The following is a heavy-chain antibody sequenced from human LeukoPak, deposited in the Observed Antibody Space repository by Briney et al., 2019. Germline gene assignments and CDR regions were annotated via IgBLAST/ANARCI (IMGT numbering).Heavy chain of an antibody. J-gene: IGHJ4*02. CDR2: ISSSSSYI. D-gene: IGHD3-3*01. Sequence: GGSLRLSCAASGFTVRSYSMNWVRQAPGKGLEWVSSISSSSSYIYYADSVKGRFTISRDNAKNSLYLQMNSLRAEDTAVYYCARVPSDDDFWSGDLPYFDYWGQGTLVTVSS. V-gene: IGHV3-21*01. CDR1: GFTVRSYS. CDR3: ARVPSDDDFWSGDLPYFDY.